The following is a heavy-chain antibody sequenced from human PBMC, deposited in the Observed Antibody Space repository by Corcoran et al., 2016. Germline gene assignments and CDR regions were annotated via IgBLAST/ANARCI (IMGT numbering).Heavy chain of an antibody. V-gene: IGHV1-46*01. CDR1: GYTFTSYY. D-gene: IGHD3-16*01. Sequence: QVQLVQSGSEVKKPGASVKVSCKASGYTFTSYYMHWVRQAPGQGLEWMGIINPSGGSTSYAQKFQGRVTMTRDTSKSKVYMELSSLRSEETAVYYCARDWGVTGDAFDIWGQGTMVTVSS. J-gene: IGHJ3*02. CDR3: ARDWGVTGDAFDI. CDR2: INPSGGST.